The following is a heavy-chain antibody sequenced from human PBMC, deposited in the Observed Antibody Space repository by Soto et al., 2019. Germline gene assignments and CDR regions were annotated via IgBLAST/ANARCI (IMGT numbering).Heavy chain of an antibody. CDR3: AKDLSVYSSSWSCGMDV. J-gene: IGHJ6*02. Sequence: EVQLLESGGGLVQPGGSLRLSCAASGFTFSSYAMSWVRQAPGKGLEWVSVISGSGGTTYYADSVKGRFTISRDNSKNTLYLQMNSLRAEDTAIYYCAKDLSVYSSSWSCGMDVWGQGTTVTVSS. CDR2: ISGSGGTT. D-gene: IGHD6-13*01. V-gene: IGHV3-23*01. CDR1: GFTFSSYA.